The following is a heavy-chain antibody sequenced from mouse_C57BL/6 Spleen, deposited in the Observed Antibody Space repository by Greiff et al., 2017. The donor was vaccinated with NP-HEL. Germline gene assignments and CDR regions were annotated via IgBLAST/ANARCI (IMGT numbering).Heavy chain of an antibody. D-gene: IGHD1-1*01. CDR1: GYAFSSYW. V-gene: IGHV1-80*01. J-gene: IGHJ4*01. CDR2: IYPGDGDT. CDR3: ARGDYYGSSYAMDY. Sequence: LVESGAELVKPGASVKISCKASGYAFSSYWMNWVKQRPGKGLEWIGQIYPGDGDTNYNGKFKGKATLTADKSSSTAYMQLSSLTSEDSAVYFCARGDYYGSSYAMDYWGQGTSVTVSS.